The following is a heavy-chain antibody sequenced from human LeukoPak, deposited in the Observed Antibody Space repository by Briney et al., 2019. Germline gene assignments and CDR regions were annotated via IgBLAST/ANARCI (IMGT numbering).Heavy chain of an antibody. CDR1: GFTFSSYE. J-gene: IGHJ6*04. CDR2: ISSSGSTI. Sequence: PGGSLGLSCAASGFTFSSYEMNWARQAPGKGLEWGSYISSSGSTIYYADSVKGSLTISRDNAKHSLYLQMSSLRAEDTAVYYCAELGITMIGGVWGKGTTVTISS. V-gene: IGHV3-48*03. D-gene: IGHD3-10*02. CDR3: AELGITMIGGV.